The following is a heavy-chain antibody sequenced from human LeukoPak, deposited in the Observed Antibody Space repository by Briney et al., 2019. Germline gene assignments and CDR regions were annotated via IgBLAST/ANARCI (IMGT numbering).Heavy chain of an antibody. V-gene: IGHV3-20*04. CDR1: GFTFDDYG. D-gene: IGHD6-19*01. Sequence: TGGSLRLSCAASGFTFDDYGMSWVRQAPGKGLEWVSGINWNGDSTDYADSVKGRFTISRDNSKNTLYLQMNSLRAEDTAVYYCAREQWPNYYFDYWGQGTLVTVSS. CDR3: AREQWPNYYFDY. J-gene: IGHJ4*02. CDR2: INWNGDST.